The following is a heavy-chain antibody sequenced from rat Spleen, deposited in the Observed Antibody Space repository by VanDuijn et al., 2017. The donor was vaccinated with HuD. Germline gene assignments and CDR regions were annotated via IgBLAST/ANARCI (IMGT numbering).Heavy chain of an antibody. J-gene: IGHJ2*01. CDR1: GYSITSYY. Sequence: EVQLQESGPGLVKPSQSLSLTCSVTGYSITSYYWDRVRKFPGNKMQWMGYINFSGGTTYNPSLNSRVSITRDTSKNQFFLQLNSVTTEDTGTYFCAREGATLDYWGQGVTVTVSS. V-gene: IGHV3-1*01. CDR3: AREGATLDY. CDR2: INFSGGT. D-gene: IGHD1-11*01.